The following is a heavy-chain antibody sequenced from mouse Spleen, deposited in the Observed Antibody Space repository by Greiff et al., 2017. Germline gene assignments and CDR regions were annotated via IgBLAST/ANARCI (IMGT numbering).Heavy chain of an antibody. V-gene: IGHV5-16*01. CDR3: ARRGDYYGTFDY. Sequence: EVQLVESEGGLVQPGSSMKLSCTASGFTFSDYYMAWVRQVPEKGLEWVANINHDGSSTYYLDSLKSRFIISRDNAKNILYLQMSSLKSEDTATYYFARRGDYYGTFDYWGQGTTLTGSS. CDR1: GFTFSDYY. D-gene: IGHD1-1*01. J-gene: IGHJ2*01. CDR2: INHDGSST.